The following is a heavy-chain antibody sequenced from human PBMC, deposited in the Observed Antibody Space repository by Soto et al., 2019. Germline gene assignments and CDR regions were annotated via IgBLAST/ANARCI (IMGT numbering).Heavy chain of an antibody. D-gene: IGHD4-17*01. V-gene: IGHV4-31*03. J-gene: IGHJ3*02. CDR3: ARAEISYGDYFGAFEI. CDR2: IYYSGST. CDR1: GGSISSGGYY. Sequence: QVQLQESGPGLVKPSQTLSLTCTVSGGSISSGGYYWSWIRQHPGKGLEWIGYIYYSGSTYYNPSLKSRVTITVDTSKNQFSLKLSSVTAADTAVYYCARAEISYGDYFGAFEIWGQGTMVTVSS.